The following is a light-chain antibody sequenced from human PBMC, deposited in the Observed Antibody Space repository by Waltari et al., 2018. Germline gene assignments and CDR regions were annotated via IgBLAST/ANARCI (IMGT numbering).Light chain of an antibody. CDR1: QSISRS. CDR3: QHYVRLPAT. V-gene: IGKV3-20*01. Sequence: EIMLTQSPGTLSLSPGERATLSCRASQSISRSLAWYQHKPGQAPRLLIYGASSRATGIPDRFSGIGSGTDFSLTISRLQPEDFAVYYCQHYVRLPATFGQGTKVDIK. CDR2: GAS. J-gene: IGKJ1*01.